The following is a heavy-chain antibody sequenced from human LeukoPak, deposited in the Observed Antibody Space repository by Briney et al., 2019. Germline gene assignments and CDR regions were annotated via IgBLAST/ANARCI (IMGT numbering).Heavy chain of an antibody. Sequence: SETLSLTCAVYGGSFSGYYRSWIRQPPGKGLEWIGEINHSGSTNYNPSLKSRVTISVDTSKNQFSLKLSSVTAADTAVYYCARGRGRLWLRTYNWFDPWGQGTLVTVSS. V-gene: IGHV4-34*01. D-gene: IGHD5-18*01. CDR3: ARGRGRLWLRTYNWFDP. J-gene: IGHJ5*02. CDR1: GGSFSGYY. CDR2: INHSGST.